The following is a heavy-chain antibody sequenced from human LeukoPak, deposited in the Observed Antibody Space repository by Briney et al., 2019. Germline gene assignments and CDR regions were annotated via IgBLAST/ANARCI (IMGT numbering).Heavy chain of an antibody. D-gene: IGHD3-22*01. V-gene: IGHV3-53*01. CDR2: IYSGGST. CDR3: AREYYDSSGYYYFDY. Sequence: PGGSLRLSCAAPGFTVSSNYMSWVRQAPGKGLEWVSVIYSGGSTYYADSVKGRFTISRDNSKNTLYLQMNSLRAEDTAVYYCAREYYDSSGYYYFDYWGQGTLVTVSS. J-gene: IGHJ4*02. CDR1: GFTVSSNY.